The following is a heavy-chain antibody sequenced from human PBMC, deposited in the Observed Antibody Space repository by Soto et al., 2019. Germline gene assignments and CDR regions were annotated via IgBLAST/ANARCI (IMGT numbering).Heavy chain of an antibody. J-gene: IGHJ4*02. CDR3: AVRPYYYDGSGPYYFDY. D-gene: IGHD3-22*01. V-gene: IGHV1-24*01. CDR2: FDPEDGET. Sequence: ASVKVSCKVSGYTLTELSMHWVRQAPGKGLEWMGGFDPEDGETIYAQKFQGRVTMTEDTSTDTAYMELSSLRSEDTAVYYCAVRPYYYDGSGPYYFDYWGQGTLVTV. CDR1: GYTLTELS.